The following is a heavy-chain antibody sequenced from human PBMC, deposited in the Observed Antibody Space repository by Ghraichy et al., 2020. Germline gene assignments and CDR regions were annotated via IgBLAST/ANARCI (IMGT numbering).Heavy chain of an antibody. D-gene: IGHD4-17*01. V-gene: IGHV3-7*04. J-gene: IGHJ3*02. CDR1: GFTFSIYW. CDR2: IKQDGSEK. CDR3: ARAGAGDYGDYVGAFDI. Sequence: GGSLRLSCAASGFTFSIYWMSWVRQAPGKGLEWVANIKQDGSEKYYVDSVKGRFTFSRDNAKNSLYLQMNSLRAEDTAVYDCARAGAGDYGDYVGAFDIWGQGKMVTVSS.